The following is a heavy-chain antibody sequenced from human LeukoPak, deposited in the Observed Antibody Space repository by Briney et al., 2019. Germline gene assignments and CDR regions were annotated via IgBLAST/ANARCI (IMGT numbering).Heavy chain of an antibody. CDR1: GFTFSKYW. Sequence: PGGSLRLSCAASGFTFSKYWMLLVRQAPGKGLESVSRINTEGTVTTYADSVKGRFTVSRDNADNTMFLQMNSVRDEDTAVYYCATKQWLAPPPDSWGQGTPVTVSS. CDR3: ATKQWLAPPPDS. J-gene: IGHJ4*02. CDR2: INTEGTVT. D-gene: IGHD6-19*01. V-gene: IGHV3-74*01.